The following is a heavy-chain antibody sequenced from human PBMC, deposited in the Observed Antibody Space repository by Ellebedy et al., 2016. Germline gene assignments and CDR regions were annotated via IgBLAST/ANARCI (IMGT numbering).Heavy chain of an antibody. CDR1: GFTFSSYA. Sequence: GGSLRLXCVASGFTFSSYAMSWVRQPPGKGLECVARITGRGGTVYADSVKGRFTISRDNSESAVYLEMNGLSAADTAVYYCAAEDETEPKSPAYWGQGTQVTVSS. V-gene: IGHV3-23*01. J-gene: IGHJ4*02. D-gene: IGHD1-14*01. CDR2: ITGRGGT. CDR3: AAEDETEPKSPAY.